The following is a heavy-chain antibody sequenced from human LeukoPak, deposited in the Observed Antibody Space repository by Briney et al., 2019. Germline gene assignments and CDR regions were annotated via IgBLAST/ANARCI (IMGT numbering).Heavy chain of an antibody. J-gene: IGHJ4*02. CDR3: ARDRSYGRV. Sequence: GGSLRLSCAASGFSFSEQWMHWVRQAPGKGLVWVSRISSGGTSRSYADSVEGRFTISRDNAKNTLYLQMDSLRDEDTAVYYCARDRSYGRVWGQGTLVTVSS. V-gene: IGHV3-74*01. CDR1: GFSFSEQW. D-gene: IGHD5-18*01. CDR2: ISSGGTSR.